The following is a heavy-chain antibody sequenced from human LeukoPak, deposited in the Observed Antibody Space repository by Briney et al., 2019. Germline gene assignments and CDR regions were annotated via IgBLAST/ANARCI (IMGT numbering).Heavy chain of an antibody. J-gene: IGHJ4*02. CDR2: INPSGGST. V-gene: IGHV1-46*01. CDR1: GYTFTSYY. D-gene: IGHD2-8*02. Sequence: VSVKVSCKASGYTFTSYYMHWVRQAPGQGLEWMGIINPSGGSTSYAQKFQGRVTISVDTSKNQFSLKLSSVTAADTAVYYCARGLSGGYPYFDYWGQGTLVTVSS. CDR3: ARGLSGGYPYFDY.